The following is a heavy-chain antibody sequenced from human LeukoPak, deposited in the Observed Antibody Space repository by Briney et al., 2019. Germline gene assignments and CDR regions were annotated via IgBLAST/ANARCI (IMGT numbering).Heavy chain of an antibody. V-gene: IGHV1-69*05. D-gene: IGHD3-3*01. Sequence: GASVKVSCKASGGTFSSYAISWVRQAPGQGLEWMGGIIPIFGTANYAQKFQGRVTITTDESTSTAYTELSSLRSEDTAVYYCARSSPFWSGYYTLSAYYYMDVWGKGTTVTVSS. CDR2: IIPIFGTA. CDR3: ARSSPFWSGYYTLSAYYYMDV. CDR1: GGTFSSYA. J-gene: IGHJ6*03.